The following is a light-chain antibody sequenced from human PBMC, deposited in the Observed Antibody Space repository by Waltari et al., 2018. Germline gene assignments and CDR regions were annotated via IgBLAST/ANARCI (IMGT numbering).Light chain of an antibody. CDR2: EGS. J-gene: IGLJ3*02. CDR1: SRDVGSYNL. CDR3: CSYAGSSSWV. V-gene: IGLV2-23*01. Sequence: QSALTQPASVSGSPGQSITISCTGTSRDVGSYNLVSWYQQHPGKAPKLMIYEGSKRPSGVSNRFSGSKSNTASLTISGLQAEDEADYYCCSYAGSSSWVFGGGTKLTVL.